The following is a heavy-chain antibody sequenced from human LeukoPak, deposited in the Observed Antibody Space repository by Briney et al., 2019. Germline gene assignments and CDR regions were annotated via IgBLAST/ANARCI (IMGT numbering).Heavy chain of an antibody. CDR1: GYIFTSYA. D-gene: IGHD3-9*01. CDR3: ARSPHILTGENSDS. Sequence: ASVKVSCKASGYIFTSYAMNWVRQAPGQGLEWMGWINPNSGGTNYAQKFQARVSMTRDASIRTAYMQLSRLRSDDTAVYYCARSPHILTGENSDSWGQGTLLTVSS. V-gene: IGHV1-2*02. CDR2: INPNSGGT. J-gene: IGHJ4*02.